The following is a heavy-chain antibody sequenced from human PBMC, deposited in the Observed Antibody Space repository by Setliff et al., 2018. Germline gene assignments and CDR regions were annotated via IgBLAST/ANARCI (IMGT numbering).Heavy chain of an antibody. D-gene: IGHD3-3*01. CDR2: ISGYNGNT. Sequence: VASVKVSCKTSGYSFINYGLSWMRQAPGQGLEWVGWISGYNGNTDYAQNLQGRVTMTIDTSTSTAYMELRSLRSDDTAVYCCARVPRLEWLLPTFDSWGQGTLVTVSS. J-gene: IGHJ4*02. CDR3: ARVPRLEWLLPTFDS. V-gene: IGHV1-18*01. CDR1: GYSFINYG.